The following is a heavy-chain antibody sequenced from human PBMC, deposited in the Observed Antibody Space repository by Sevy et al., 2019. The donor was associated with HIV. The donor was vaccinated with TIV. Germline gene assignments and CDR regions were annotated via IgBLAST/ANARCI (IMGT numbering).Heavy chain of an antibody. CDR2: FYPGNSDV. CDR1: GYIFKNYW. V-gene: IGHV5-51*01. J-gene: IGHJ3*02. D-gene: IGHD3-22*01. CDR3: ARGLYYYDSSGYSDAFDI. Sequence: GESLKISCKGSGYIFKNYWIGWVRQVPGKGLEWMGIFYPGNSDVRYSPSFQGHVTISADKSISAAYLQWRSLKASDTAMHFCARGLYYYDSSGYSDAFDIWGQGTMVTVSS.